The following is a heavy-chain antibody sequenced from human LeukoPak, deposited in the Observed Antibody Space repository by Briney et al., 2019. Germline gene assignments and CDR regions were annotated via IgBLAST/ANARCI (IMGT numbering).Heavy chain of an antibody. J-gene: IGHJ4*02. CDR2: ISYDGSNK. V-gene: IGHV3-30*18. Sequence: GGSLRLSCAASGFTFSSYGMHWVRQAPGKGLEWVAVISYDGSNKYYADSVKGRFTISRDNSKNTLYLQMNSLTAEDTAVYYCAKVPHGDYAVDYWGQGTLVTVSS. D-gene: IGHD4-17*01. CDR3: AKVPHGDYAVDY. CDR1: GFTFSSYG.